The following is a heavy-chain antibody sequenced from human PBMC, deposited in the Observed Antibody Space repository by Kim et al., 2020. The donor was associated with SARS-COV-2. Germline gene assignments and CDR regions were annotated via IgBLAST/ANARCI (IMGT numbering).Heavy chain of an antibody. CDR3: ARDHGRGRFDP. D-gene: IGHD1-26*01. CDR2: K. V-gene: IGHV3-30*07. J-gene: IGHJ5*02. Sequence: KYIAAAGQGRITISRDNSKNTRYLQMNSLGAEDTAVYYCARDHGRGRFDPWGQGTLVTVSS.